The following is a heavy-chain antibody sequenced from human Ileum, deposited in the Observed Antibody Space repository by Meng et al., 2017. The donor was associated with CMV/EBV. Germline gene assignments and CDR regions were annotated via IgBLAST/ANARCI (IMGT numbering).Heavy chain of an antibody. D-gene: IGHD3-16*01. V-gene: IGHV3-7*01. Sequence: GESLKISCVTSGFTFGEYWMIWVRQAPGKGLEWVANIKQDGSETNYADSVKGRFTISRDNTKNSLYLQMNSLRAEDTAVYYCARDPWGYYWGQGTLVTVSS. CDR3: ARDPWGYY. CDR1: GFTFGEYW. J-gene: IGHJ4*02. CDR2: IKQDGSET.